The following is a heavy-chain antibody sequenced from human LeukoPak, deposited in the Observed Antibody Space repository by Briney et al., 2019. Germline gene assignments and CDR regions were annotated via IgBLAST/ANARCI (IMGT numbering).Heavy chain of an antibody. V-gene: IGHV3-21*04. CDR3: AREVRGAAAGSYYYYMDV. CDR1: GFTFSSYG. D-gene: IGHD6-13*01. CDR2: ISSSSSYI. J-gene: IGHJ6*03. Sequence: PGGSLRLSCAASGFTFSSYGMHWVRQAPGKGLEWVSSISSSSSYIYYADSVKGRFTISRDDAKNSLYLQMNSLRAEDTAVYYCAREVRGAAAGSYYYYMDVWGKGTTVTVSS.